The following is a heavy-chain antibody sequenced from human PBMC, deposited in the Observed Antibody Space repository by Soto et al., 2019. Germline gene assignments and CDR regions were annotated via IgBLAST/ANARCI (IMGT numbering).Heavy chain of an antibody. CDR2: ISGSGGST. Sequence: PGGSLRLSCAASGFTFSSYAMSWVRQAPGKGLEWVSAISGSGGSTYYADSVKGRFTISRDNSKNTLYLQMNSLRAEDTAVYYCAKPRGGYDILTGYYSITPDYWGQGTLVTVSS. D-gene: IGHD3-9*01. CDR3: AKPRGGYDILTGYYSITPDY. V-gene: IGHV3-23*01. CDR1: GFTFSSYA. J-gene: IGHJ4*02.